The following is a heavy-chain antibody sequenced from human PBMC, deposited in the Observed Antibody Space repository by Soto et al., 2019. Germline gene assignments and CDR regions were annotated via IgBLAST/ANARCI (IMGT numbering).Heavy chain of an antibody. CDR1: GFTFSIYA. J-gene: IGHJ6*02. D-gene: IGHD2-8*02. V-gene: IGHV3-30*04. CDR3: ARRDFYCPGRNCFSGDYAMDV. Sequence: QVQLVESGGGVVQPGSSLRLSCTASGFTFSIYAMHWVRQAPGKGLEWVSIISFDGKNIDYARSVRGRFTISRDNSQNTLYLQMDSLRTEDTAVYYCARRDFYCPGRNCFSGDYAMDVWGQGTTVTVSS. CDR2: ISFDGKNI.